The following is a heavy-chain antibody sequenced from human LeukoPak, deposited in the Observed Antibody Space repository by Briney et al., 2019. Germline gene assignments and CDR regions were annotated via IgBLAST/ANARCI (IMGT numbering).Heavy chain of an antibody. CDR3: ARRGLLRDDAFDI. J-gene: IGHJ3*02. CDR2: ISSSSSYI. V-gene: IGHV3-21*01. D-gene: IGHD5/OR15-5a*01. CDR1: GFTFSSYS. Sequence: GGSLRLSCAASGFTFSSYSMNWVRQAPGKGLEWVSSISSSSSYIYYADSVKGRFTISRDNAKNSLYLQMNSLRAEDTAVYYCARRGLLRDDAFDIWGQGTMVTVSS.